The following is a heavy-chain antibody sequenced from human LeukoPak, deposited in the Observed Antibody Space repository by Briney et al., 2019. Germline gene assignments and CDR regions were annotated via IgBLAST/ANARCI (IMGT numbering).Heavy chain of an antibody. J-gene: IGHJ4*02. D-gene: IGHD1-26*01. CDR2: IKSKTDGGTT. CDR3: ARDRGGSYSAIDY. Sequence: PGGSLRLSCAASGFTFSNAWMSWVRQAPGKGLEWVGRIKSKTDGGTTDYTAPVKGRFTISRDDSKNTLCLQMNSLKTEDTAVYYCARDRGGSYSAIDYWGQGTLVTVSS. CDR1: GFTFSNAW. V-gene: IGHV3-15*01.